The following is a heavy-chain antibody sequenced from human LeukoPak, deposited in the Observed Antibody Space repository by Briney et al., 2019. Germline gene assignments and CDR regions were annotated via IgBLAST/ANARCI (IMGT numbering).Heavy chain of an antibody. CDR3: AKDMTPHVLLWFGELLGFDY. J-gene: IGHJ4*02. D-gene: IGHD3-10*01. CDR1: GFTFSSYA. Sequence: GRSLRLSCAASGFTFSSYAMSWVRQPPGKGLECVSANSGSGCSTYYADSARDRLTIPRDNSKHTLYLQMNSLRAEDTAVYYCAKDMTPHVLLWFGELLGFDYWGQGTLVTVSS. CDR2: NSGSGCST. V-gene: IGHV3-23*01.